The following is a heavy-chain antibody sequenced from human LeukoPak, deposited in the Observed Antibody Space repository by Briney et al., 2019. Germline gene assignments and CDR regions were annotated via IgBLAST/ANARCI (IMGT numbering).Heavy chain of an antibody. V-gene: IGHV5-10-1*01. CDR3: TRRGYSGDAFDI. J-gene: IGHJ3*02. Sequence: GESLKISCKGSGYRLTSCRISWVRQTPGKGLEWMGRIDPSDSYTKYSPSFQGHVTISADKSISTAYLQWSSLKASDTAMYYCTRRGYSGDAFDIWGQGPMVTVSS. D-gene: IGHD5-12*01. CDR1: GYRLTSCR. CDR2: IDPSDSYT.